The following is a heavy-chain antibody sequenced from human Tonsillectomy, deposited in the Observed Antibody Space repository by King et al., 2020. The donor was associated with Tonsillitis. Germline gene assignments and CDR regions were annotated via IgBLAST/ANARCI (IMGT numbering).Heavy chain of an antibody. CDR1: GYTFTGYY. J-gene: IGHJ5*02. V-gene: IGHV1-2*02. CDR3: ARDGIYGDYVGWFDP. Sequence: VQLVESGAEVKKPGASVKVSCTASGYTFTGYYMHWVRQAPGQGLEWMGWINPNSGGTNYAQKFQGRVTMTRDTSIGTAYMELSRLRSDDTAVYYCARDGIYGDYVGWFDPWGQGTLVTVSS. CDR2: INPNSGGT. D-gene: IGHD4-17*01.